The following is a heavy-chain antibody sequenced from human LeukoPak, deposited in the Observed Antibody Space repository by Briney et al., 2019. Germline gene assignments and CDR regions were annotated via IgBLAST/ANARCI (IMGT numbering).Heavy chain of an antibody. V-gene: IGHV3-9*01. J-gene: IGHJ4*02. Sequence: GRSLRLSCAASGFTFDDYAMHWVRQAPGKGLEWVSGISRNSGSIGYGDSVKGRFTISRDNAKNCLYLQMKSLRVEDTALYYCTKGWELISAFDYWGQGTLVTVSS. D-gene: IGHD1-26*01. CDR2: ISRNSGSI. CDR3: TKGWELISAFDY. CDR1: GFTFDDYA.